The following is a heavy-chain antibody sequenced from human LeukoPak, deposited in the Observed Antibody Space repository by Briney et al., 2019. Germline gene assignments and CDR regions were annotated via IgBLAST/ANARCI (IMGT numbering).Heavy chain of an antibody. Sequence: PGGSLRLSCAASGFTFSNYAMMWVRQAQGKRLEWVSSITGSGDGTYYADSVRGRFTISRDNSENTLYLQLNSLRADDTAVYFCVKGFVHPTYYFGYWGQRTLVTASS. CDR1: GFTFSNYA. CDR2: ITGSGDGT. J-gene: IGHJ4*02. CDR3: VKGFVHPTYYFGY. D-gene: IGHD3-10*01. V-gene: IGHV3-23*01.